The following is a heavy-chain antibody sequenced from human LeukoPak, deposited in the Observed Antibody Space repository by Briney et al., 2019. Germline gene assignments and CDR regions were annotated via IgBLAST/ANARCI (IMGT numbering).Heavy chain of an antibody. J-gene: IGHJ6*02. D-gene: IGHD5-12*01. Sequence: GGSLRLSCAASGFTFSSYAMHWVRQAPGKGLEYVSAISSNGGSTYYANSVKGRFTTFRDNSKNTLYLQMGSLRAEDMAVYYCARARGYEYYYYGMDVWGQGTTVTVSS. CDR1: GFTFSSYA. V-gene: IGHV3-64*01. CDR3: ARARGYEYYYYGMDV. CDR2: ISSNGGST.